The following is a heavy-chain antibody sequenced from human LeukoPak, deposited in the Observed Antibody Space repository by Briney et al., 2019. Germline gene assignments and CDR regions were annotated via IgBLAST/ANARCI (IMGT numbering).Heavy chain of an antibody. J-gene: IGHJ3*02. CDR2: INHSGST. CDR3: ARGRPLYDSSGLPDAFDI. V-gene: IGHV4-34*01. D-gene: IGHD3-22*01. Sequence: PGGSLRLSCAASGFTVSSNYMSWVRQAPGKGLEWIGEINHSGSTNYNPSLKSRVTISVDTSKNQFSLKLSSVTAADTAVYYCARGRPLYDSSGLPDAFDIWGQGTMVTVSS. CDR1: GFTVSSNY.